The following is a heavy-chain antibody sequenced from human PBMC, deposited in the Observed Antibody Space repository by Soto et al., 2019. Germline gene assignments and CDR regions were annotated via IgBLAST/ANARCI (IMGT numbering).Heavy chain of an antibody. D-gene: IGHD6-19*01. CDR1: GYSISSGYY. V-gene: IGHV4-38-2*02. CDR3: ARDREAVAGGPFDY. Sequence: SETLSLTCTVSGYSISSGYYWGWIRQPPGKGLEWIGSIYHSGSTYYNPSLKSRVTISVDTSKNQFSLKLSSVTAADTAVYYCARDREAVAGGPFDYWGQGTLVTVSS. J-gene: IGHJ4*02. CDR2: IYHSGST.